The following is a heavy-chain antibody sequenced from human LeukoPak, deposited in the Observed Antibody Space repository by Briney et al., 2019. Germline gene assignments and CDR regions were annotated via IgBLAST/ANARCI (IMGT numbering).Heavy chain of an antibody. CDR1: GGSISCSSYY. V-gene: IGHV4-39*07. Sequence: SETLSLTCTVSGGSISCSSYYWGWIRQPPGKGLEWTGSIYYSGSTYYNPSLKSRVTISVDTSKNQFSLKLSSVTAADTAVYYCPRDGGRLGATFNWGQGTLVTVSS. CDR2: IYYSGST. CDR3: PRDGGRLGATFN. D-gene: IGHD1-26*01. J-gene: IGHJ4*02.